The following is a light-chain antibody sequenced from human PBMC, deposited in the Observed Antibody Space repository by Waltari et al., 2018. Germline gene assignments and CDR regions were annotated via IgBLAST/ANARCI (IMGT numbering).Light chain of an antibody. J-gene: IGKJ1*01. CDR3: QQSYSTPPR. CDR2: AAS. V-gene: IGKV1-39*01. Sequence: DIQMTQSPSSLSASVGDRVTITCRESQSISSYLNWYQQKPGKAPNLLIYAASSLQSGVPSRFSCSGSGTDFTITISSLQPEDFATYYCQQSYSTPPRFGQGTKVEIK. CDR1: QSISSY.